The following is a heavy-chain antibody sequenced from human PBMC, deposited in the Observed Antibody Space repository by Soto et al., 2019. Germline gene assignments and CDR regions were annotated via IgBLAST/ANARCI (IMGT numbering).Heavy chain of an antibody. D-gene: IGHD5-12*01. CDR1: GDSVSSNSAA. Sequence: PLQTLSLTCAISGDSVSSNSAAWNWIRQSPSRGLEWLGRTYYRSKWYNDYAVSVKSRITINPDTSKNKFSLQLNSVTPEDTAVYYCARSNEMATIRFFDYWGQGTXGTVSS. J-gene: IGHJ4*02. CDR3: ARSNEMATIRFFDY. CDR2: TYYRSKWYN. V-gene: IGHV6-1*01.